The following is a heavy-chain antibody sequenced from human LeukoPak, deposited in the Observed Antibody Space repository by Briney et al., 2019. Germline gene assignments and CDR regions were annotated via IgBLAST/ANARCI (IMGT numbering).Heavy chain of an antibody. J-gene: IGHJ4*02. CDR1: GGSFSGYY. D-gene: IGHD3-10*01. Sequence: SETLSLTCAVYGGSFSGYYWSWIRQPPGKGLEWIGEINHSGSTNYNPSLKSPVTISVATSKNQFSLKLSSVTAADTAVYYCARVTTMVRGVIQPRPFDYWGQGTLVTVSS. CDR2: INHSGST. V-gene: IGHV4-34*01. CDR3: ARVTTMVRGVIQPRPFDY.